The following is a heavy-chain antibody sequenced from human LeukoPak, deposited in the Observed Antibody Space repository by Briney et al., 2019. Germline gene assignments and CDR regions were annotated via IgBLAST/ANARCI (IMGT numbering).Heavy chain of an antibody. CDR3: ARRTLAQLVFYFDY. J-gene: IGHJ4*02. Sequence: SETLSLTCTVPGGSISSSSYYWGWIRQPPGKWLEWIGSIYYSGSTSYNPSLKSRVTISVDTSKNQFSLKLSSVTAADTAVYYCARRTLAQLVFYFDYWGQGTLVTVSS. D-gene: IGHD6-6*01. V-gene: IGHV4-39*01. CDR2: IYYSGST. CDR1: GGSISSSSYY.